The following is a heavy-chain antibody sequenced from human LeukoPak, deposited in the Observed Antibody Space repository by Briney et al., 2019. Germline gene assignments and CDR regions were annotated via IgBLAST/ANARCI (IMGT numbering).Heavy chain of an antibody. CDR2: ISSSGSGGNT. CDR1: GVALSSYA. V-gene: IGHV3-23*01. J-gene: IGHJ2*01. D-gene: IGHD1-26*01. Sequence: GGSLRLSCAASGVALSSYAMSCARQAPGKGLEWVSGISSSGSGGNTYYADSVKGRFTISRDSSKNTLFLHMNTLRAEDTDIYYCAKDGTVGASYWYFDLWGRGTLDTVSS. CDR3: AKDGTVGASYWYFDL.